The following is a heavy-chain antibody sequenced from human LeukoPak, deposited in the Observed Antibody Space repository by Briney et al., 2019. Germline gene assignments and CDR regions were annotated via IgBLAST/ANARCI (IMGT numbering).Heavy chain of an antibody. CDR1: GFTFSSYW. J-gene: IGHJ4*02. Sequence: PGGSLRLSCVASGFTFSSYWMTWVRQAPGKGLEWVGNIKEDGSAKYYVGSVKGRFTISRDNAKNSLYLQMNSLRPEDTAVYYCARGGVYFDYWGQGTLVTVSS. D-gene: IGHD2-8*01. CDR2: IKEDGSAK. CDR3: ARGGVYFDY. V-gene: IGHV3-7*01.